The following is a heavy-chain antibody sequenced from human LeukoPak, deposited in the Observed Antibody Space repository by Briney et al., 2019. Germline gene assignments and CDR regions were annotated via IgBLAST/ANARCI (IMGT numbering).Heavy chain of an antibody. CDR1: GFTFSSSA. CDR3: AKDSEGYSSG. J-gene: IGHJ4*02. D-gene: IGHD6-19*01. Sequence: GGSLRLSCAASGFTFSSSAMSWVRQAPGKGLEWVSNISGSGSGGSTYYADSVKGRFTISRDNSKNTLYLQMNSLRAEDTAVYYCAKDSEGYSSGWGQGTLVTVSS. V-gene: IGHV3-23*01. CDR2: ISGSGSGGST.